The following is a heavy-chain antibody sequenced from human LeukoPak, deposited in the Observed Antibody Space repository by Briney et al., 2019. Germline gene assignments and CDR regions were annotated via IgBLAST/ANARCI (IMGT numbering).Heavy chain of an antibody. CDR2: ISAYNGNT. V-gene: IGHV1-18*01. Sequence: ASVKVSCTASGYTFTSYGIGWVRQAPGQGLEWMGWISAYNGNTNYAQNLQGRVTMTTDTSTSTVYMELRSLTSDDTAVYYCGRDFMSMIPSAPGIWGQGTKVTVSS. D-gene: IGHD3-22*01. CDR3: GRDFMSMIPSAPGI. CDR1: GYTFTSYG. J-gene: IGHJ3*02.